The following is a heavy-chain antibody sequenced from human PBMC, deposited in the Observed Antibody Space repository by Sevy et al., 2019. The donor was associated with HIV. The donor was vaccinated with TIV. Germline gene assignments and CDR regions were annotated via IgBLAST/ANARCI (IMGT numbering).Heavy chain of an antibody. D-gene: IGHD3-22*01. Sequence: GGSLRLSCAASGFTFSSYAMSWVRQAPGKGLKWVSAISGSGYPTYSTDPVKGRFTISRENSKNTLYLQMNSLRAEDKAVYYCAKEGRGYYYDSSGLFDYWGQGTLVTVSS. CDR2: ISGSGYPT. CDR3: AKEGRGYYYDSSGLFDY. V-gene: IGHV3-23*01. CDR1: GFTFSSYA. J-gene: IGHJ4*02.